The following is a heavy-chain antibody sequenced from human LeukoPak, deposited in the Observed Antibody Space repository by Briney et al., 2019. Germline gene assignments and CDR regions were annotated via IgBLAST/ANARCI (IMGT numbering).Heavy chain of an antibody. CDR3: ARDRYSSGWYVEYYFDY. CDR1: GYTFTSYG. CDR2: ISAYNGNT. V-gene: IGHV1-18*01. D-gene: IGHD6-19*01. J-gene: IGHJ4*02. Sequence: GASVKVSCKASGYTFTSYGISWVRQAPGQGLEWMGWISAYNGNTNYAQKLQGRVTMTTDTSTSTAYMELRSLRSDDTAVYYCARDRYSSGWYVEYYFDYWGQGTLVTVSS.